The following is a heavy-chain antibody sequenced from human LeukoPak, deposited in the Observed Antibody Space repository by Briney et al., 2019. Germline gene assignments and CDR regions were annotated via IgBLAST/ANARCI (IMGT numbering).Heavy chain of an antibody. D-gene: IGHD2-2*01. V-gene: IGHV4-4*09. CDR3: ARATQRYCSGTTCFPYWFDT. J-gene: IGHJ5*02. Sequence: PSETLSLTCTVSGGSMTHYFWNWIRQPPGKGLEWIGYTHTSGSPDYSRSLKSRVTISLDTSKNQFSLMLSSVTAADTAVYFCARATQRYCSGTTCFPYWFDTWGQGTLVTVSS. CDR2: THTSGSP. CDR1: GGSMTHYF.